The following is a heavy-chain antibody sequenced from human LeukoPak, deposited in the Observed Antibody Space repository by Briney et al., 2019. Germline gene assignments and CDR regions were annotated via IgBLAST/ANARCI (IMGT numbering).Heavy chain of an antibody. Sequence: GGSLRLSCAASGFTFSTYGIHWVRQAPGKGLEWVTFIQYDGSNKYYADSVKGRFTISRDNSKNSLYLQMNSLRAEDTAVYYCARGGATTFGLWGNAFDIWGQGTMVTVSS. CDR3: ARGGATTFGLWGNAFDI. V-gene: IGHV3-30*02. CDR2: IQYDGSNK. CDR1: GFTFSTYG. D-gene: IGHD3-3*01. J-gene: IGHJ3*02.